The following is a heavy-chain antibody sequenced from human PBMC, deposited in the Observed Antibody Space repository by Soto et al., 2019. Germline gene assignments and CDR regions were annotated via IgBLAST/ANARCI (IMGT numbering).Heavy chain of an antibody. V-gene: IGHV1-69*01. CDR1: GGTFSKDA. CDR3: TRVVGYTFDPGKTRYYAMDV. CDR2: LIPVFGSP. Sequence: QVQLVQSGAEVKKPGSSVTVSCKTSGGTFSKDAINWVRQAPGQGLEWMGLLIPVFGSPIYSQKFQGRIRIPAAESTRTGIMDMSSLRSEDTAVYYCTRVVGYTFDPGKTRYYAMDVWGKGTTVSVSS. J-gene: IGHJ6*03. D-gene: IGHD5-18*01.